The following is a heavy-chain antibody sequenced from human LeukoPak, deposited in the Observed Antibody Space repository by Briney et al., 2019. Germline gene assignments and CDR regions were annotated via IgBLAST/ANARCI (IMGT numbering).Heavy chain of an antibody. V-gene: IGHV3-23*01. CDR3: AKLSRGQLGKFDY. CDR1: GFTFSDYY. D-gene: IGHD3-16*01. Sequence: PGGSLRLSCAASGFTFSDYYMSWIRQAPGKGLEWVSAISGSGGSTYYADSVKGRFTISRDNSKNTLYPQMNSLRAEDTAVYYCAKLSRGQLGKFDYWGQGTLVTVSS. J-gene: IGHJ4*02. CDR2: ISGSGGST.